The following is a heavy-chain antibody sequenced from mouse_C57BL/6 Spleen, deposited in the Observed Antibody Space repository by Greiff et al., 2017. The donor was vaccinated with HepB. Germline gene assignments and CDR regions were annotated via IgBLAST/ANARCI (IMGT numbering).Heavy chain of an antibody. Sequence: VKLMESGAELVKPGASVKLSCKASGYTFTEYTIHWVKQRSGQGLEWIGWFYPGSGSIKYNEKFKDKATLTADKSSSTVYMELSRLTSEDSAVYFCARHEVRGYDGRAWFAYWGQGTLVTVSA. D-gene: IGHD2-3*01. CDR3: ARHEVRGYDGRAWFAY. CDR1: GYTFTEYT. V-gene: IGHV1-62-2*01. CDR2: FYPGSGSI. J-gene: IGHJ3*01.